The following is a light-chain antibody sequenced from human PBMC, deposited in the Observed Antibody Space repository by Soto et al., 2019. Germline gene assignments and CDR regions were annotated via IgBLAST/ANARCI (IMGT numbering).Light chain of an antibody. CDR1: SSDVGGYNY. Sequence: QSVLTQPASVSGSSGQSITISCTGTSSDVGGYNYVSWYQQHPGKAPKLMIYEVSNRPSGVSNRFSGSKSGNTASLTISGLQAEDEADYYCSSYTSSSTWVFGGGTKLTVL. CDR2: EVS. V-gene: IGLV2-14*01. J-gene: IGLJ3*02. CDR3: SSYTSSSTWV.